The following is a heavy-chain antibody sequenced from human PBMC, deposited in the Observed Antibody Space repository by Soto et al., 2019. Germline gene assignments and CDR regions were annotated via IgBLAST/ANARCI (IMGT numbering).Heavy chain of an antibody. V-gene: IGHV3-30-3*01. CDR1: GFTFSTYA. D-gene: IGHD2-21*01. J-gene: IGHJ5*02. CDR2: ISNDESKK. CDR3: TRDQAYSSAA. Sequence: GGSLRLSCAASGFTFSTYAVHWVRQAPGKGLEWVAVISNDESKKYYANSVKGRFTISRDNSNNTGYLQMNSLRVEDSAVYYCTRDQAYSSAAWGQGTPVTVSS.